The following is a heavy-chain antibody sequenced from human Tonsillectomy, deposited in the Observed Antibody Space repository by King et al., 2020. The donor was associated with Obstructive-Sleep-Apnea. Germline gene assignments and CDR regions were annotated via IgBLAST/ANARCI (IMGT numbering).Heavy chain of an antibody. D-gene: IGHD3-9*01. CDR2: INPNSGAT. CDR3: ARATTLRDFDWIRIAFEY. J-gene: IGHJ4*02. CDR1: GYTFKDYY. Sequence: VQLVQSGAEVKKPGASVKVSCKASGYTFKDYYIHWVRQAPGQGLEWMAWINPNSGATDYAQKFQGRVTMTRDRPISTAYMELSRLRSDDTAVYYCARATTLRDFDWIRIAFEYWGQGTLVTVSS. V-gene: IGHV1-2*02.